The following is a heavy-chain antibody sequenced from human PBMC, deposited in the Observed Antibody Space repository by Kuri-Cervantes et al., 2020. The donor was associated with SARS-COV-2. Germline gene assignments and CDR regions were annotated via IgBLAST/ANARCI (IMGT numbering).Heavy chain of an antibody. Sequence: ASVKVSCKASGYTFTGYYMHWVRQAPGQGLEWMGWINPNSGGTNYAQKFQGRVTMTRDTSISTAYMELRSLRSDDTAVYYCATEGYSIIIWAFAHWGQGTKVTVSS. CDR2: INPNSGGT. CDR1: GYTFTGYY. D-gene: IGHD3-22*01. V-gene: IGHV1-2*02. J-gene: IGHJ3*01. CDR3: ATEGYSIIIWAFAH.